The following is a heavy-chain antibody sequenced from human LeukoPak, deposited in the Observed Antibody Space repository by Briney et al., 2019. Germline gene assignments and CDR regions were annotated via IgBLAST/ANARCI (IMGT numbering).Heavy chain of an antibody. V-gene: IGHV3-7*04. CDR3: ARSRYCSGGSCYLDY. D-gene: IGHD2-15*01. CDR1: GFTLTTYW. CDR2: INQDESAK. Sequence: GGSLRLSCAASGFTLTTYWMSWVRQAPGKGLEWVANINQDESAKYYLDSAKGRFTISRDNAQNSLYLQMNSLRAEDTAVYYCARSRYCSGGSCYLDYWGQGTLVTVSS. J-gene: IGHJ4*02.